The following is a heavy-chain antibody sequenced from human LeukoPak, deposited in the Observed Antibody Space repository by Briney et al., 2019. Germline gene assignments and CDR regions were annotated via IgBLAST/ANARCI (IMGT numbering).Heavy chain of an antibody. CDR1: GFTFSDYA. V-gene: IGHV3-30-3*01. J-gene: IGHJ4*02. CDR3: AKEVEYSYGFFDF. CDR2: ISDEGHQK. D-gene: IGHD5-18*01. Sequence: GGSLRLSCAASGFTFSDYAMHWVRQGPGKGLEWVAVISDEGHQKYYGDSVKGRFTISRDNPKNTLYLQMNSLRAEDTAVYYCAKEVEYSYGFFDFWGQGTLVTVSS.